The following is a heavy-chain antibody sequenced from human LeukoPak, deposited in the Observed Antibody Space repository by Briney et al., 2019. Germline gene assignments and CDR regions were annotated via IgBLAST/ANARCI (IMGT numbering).Heavy chain of an antibody. V-gene: IGHV3-23*01. D-gene: IGHD1-1*01. Sequence: GGSLRLSCAASGFTFSSYAMSWARQAPGKGLEWVSAISGSGGSTYYADSVKRRFTISRDNSKNTLYLQMNSLRAEDTAVYYCAKVSATQYYFDYWGQGTLVTVSS. CDR2: ISGSGGST. CDR1: GFTFSSYA. J-gene: IGHJ4*02. CDR3: AKVSATQYYFDY.